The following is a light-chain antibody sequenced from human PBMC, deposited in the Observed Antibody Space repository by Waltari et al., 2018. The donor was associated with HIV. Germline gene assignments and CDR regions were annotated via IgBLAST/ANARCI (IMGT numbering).Light chain of an antibody. J-gene: IGKJ1*01. Sequence: LIMTQSPGSLSVSPGERVTLSCRASQSVSNNLAWFQHQRGQPPRLLIFGVYSKAAGVPDIFRGSGSGTEFNLTISGLRSEDFATYYCQQYHSWPWTFGQGNKVEV. CDR3: QQYHSWPWT. CDR2: GVY. CDR1: QSVSNN. V-gene: IGKV3-15*01.